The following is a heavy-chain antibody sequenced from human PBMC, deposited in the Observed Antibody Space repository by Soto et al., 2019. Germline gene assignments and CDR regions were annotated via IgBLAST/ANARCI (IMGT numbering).Heavy chain of an antibody. V-gene: IGHV4-59*01. CDR3: ARYALKYYYDSSGSPYFDY. Sequence: SETLSLTCTVSGGSISSYYWGWIRQPPGKGLEWIGYIYYSGSTNYNPSLKSRVTISVDTSKNQFSLKLSSVTAADTAVYYCARYALKYYYDSSGSPYFDYWGQGTLVTVSS. D-gene: IGHD3-22*01. CDR1: GGSISSYY. J-gene: IGHJ4*02. CDR2: IYYSGST.